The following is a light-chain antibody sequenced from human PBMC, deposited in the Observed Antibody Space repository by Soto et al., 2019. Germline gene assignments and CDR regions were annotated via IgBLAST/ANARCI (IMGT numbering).Light chain of an antibody. CDR1: QSVSSN. V-gene: IGKV3-15*01. CDR2: GAS. Sequence: EIVMTQSPATLSVSPGERATLSCRASQSVSSNLAWYQQKPGQAPRLLIYGASTRATGIPARFSGSGSGTEFTLTIRSLQSQDFAAYYGQRYNNGPYTFGQGTKLEI. CDR3: QRYNNGPYT. J-gene: IGKJ2*01.